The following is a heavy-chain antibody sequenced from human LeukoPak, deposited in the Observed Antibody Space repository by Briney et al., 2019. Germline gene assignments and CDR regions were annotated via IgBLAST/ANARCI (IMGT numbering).Heavy chain of an antibody. CDR2: ISYDGSNK. CDR1: GLIFSGSW. CDR3: AKDGGLWVSAHWGDS. Sequence: GGSLRLSCAASGLIFSGSWMNWVRQAPGKGLEWVAVISYDGSNKYYADSVKGRFTISRDNSKNTLYLQMNSLRAEDTAVYYCAKDGGLWVSAHWGDSWGRGTLVTVSS. V-gene: IGHV3-30*18. J-gene: IGHJ4*02. D-gene: IGHD7-27*01.